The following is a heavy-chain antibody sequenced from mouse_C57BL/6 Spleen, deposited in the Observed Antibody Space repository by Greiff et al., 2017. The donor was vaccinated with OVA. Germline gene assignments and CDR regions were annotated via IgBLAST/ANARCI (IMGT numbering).Heavy chain of an antibody. Sequence: VKLVESGPGLVQPSQSLSITCTVSGFSLTSYGVHWVRQSPGKGLEWLGVIWSGGSTDYNAAFISRLSISKDNSKSQVFFKMNSLQADDTAIYDCARNYYGSSSAWFAYWGQGTLVTVSA. J-gene: IGHJ3*01. CDR2: IWSGGST. CDR1: GFSLTSYG. D-gene: IGHD1-1*01. V-gene: IGHV2-2*01. CDR3: ARNYYGSSSAWFAY.